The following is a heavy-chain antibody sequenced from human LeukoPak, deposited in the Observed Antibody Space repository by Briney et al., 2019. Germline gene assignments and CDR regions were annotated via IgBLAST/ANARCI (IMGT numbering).Heavy chain of an antibody. CDR3: APRVVVISAPFDY. CDR2: IRYDGSNK. V-gene: IGHV3-30*02. D-gene: IGHD2-21*01. J-gene: IGHJ4*02. Sequence: GGSLRLSCAASGFTFSSYGMHWVRQATGKGLEWVAFIRYDGSNKYYADSVKGRFTISRDNSKNTLYLQMNSLRAEDTAVYYCAPRVVVISAPFDYWGQGTLVTVSS. CDR1: GFTFSSYG.